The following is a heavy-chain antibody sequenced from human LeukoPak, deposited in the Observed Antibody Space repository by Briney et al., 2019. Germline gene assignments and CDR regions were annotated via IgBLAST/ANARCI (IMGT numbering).Heavy chain of an antibody. CDR2: ISAYNGKT. CDR3: ARAAVVVPAATTSYYYYSMDV. Sequence: ASVKVSCKASGYTFTSYGISWVRQAPGQGLEWMGWISAYNGKTNYAQKLQGRVTMTTDTSTSTDYMELRSLRSDDTAVYYCARAAVVVPAATTSYYYYSMDVWGQGTTVTVSS. D-gene: IGHD2-2*01. V-gene: IGHV1-18*01. CDR1: GYTFTSYG. J-gene: IGHJ6*02.